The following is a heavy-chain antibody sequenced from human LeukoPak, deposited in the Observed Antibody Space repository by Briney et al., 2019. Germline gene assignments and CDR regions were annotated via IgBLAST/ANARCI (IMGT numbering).Heavy chain of an antibody. CDR2: IYYSGST. CDR3: ATGLQWLYNWFDP. J-gene: IGHJ5*02. D-gene: IGHD6-19*01. Sequence: PSETLSLTCTVSGGSISSYYWSWIRQPPGKGLEWIGYIYYSGSTNYNPSLKSRVTISVDTSKNQFSLKLSSVTAADTAVYYCATGLQWLYNWFDPWGQGTLVTVSS. CDR1: GGSISSYY. V-gene: IGHV4-59*01.